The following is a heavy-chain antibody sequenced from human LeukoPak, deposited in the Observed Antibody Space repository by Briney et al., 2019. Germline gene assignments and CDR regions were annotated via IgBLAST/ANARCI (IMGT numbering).Heavy chain of an antibody. Sequence: PGGSLRLSCAASGFTFSSYSMNWVRQAPGKGLEWVAVISYTGNTKYYVDSVKGRFTISRDNSKNTLYLQMNSLRAEDTAVYYCVKESDEYSSSSSDYWGQGTLVTVSS. CDR1: GFTFSSYS. CDR2: ISYTGNTK. J-gene: IGHJ4*02. CDR3: VKESDEYSSSSSDY. V-gene: IGHV3-30*18. D-gene: IGHD6-6*01.